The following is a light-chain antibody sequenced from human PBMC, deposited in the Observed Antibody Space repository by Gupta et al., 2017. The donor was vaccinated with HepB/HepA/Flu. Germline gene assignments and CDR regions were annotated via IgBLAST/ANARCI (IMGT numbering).Light chain of an antibody. CDR1: SRDVGAYNF. J-gene: IGLJ1*01. Sequence: QSALPQPAPVPGSPGQSIPLSCTGTSRDVGAYNFVSWFQQDPGKAPKLIIFDVDNRPSGVSNRFSGSKSGNTASLTISGLQAEDEADYYCSSYTISNTYVFGTGTKVTVL. V-gene: IGLV2-14*03. CDR3: SSYTISNTYV. CDR2: DVD.